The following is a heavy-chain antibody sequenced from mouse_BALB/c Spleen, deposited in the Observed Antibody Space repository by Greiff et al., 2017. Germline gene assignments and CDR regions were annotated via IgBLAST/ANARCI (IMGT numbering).Heavy chain of an antibody. CDR1: GFNIKDTY. D-gene: IGHD2-14*01. J-gene: IGHJ2*01. Sequence: EVQRVESGAELVKPGASVKLSCTASGFNIKDTYMHWVKQRPEQGLEWIGRIDPANGNTKYDPKFQGKATITADTSSNTAYLQLSSLTSEDTAVYYCARTYYRYDGGYFDYWGQGTTLTVSS. CDR2: IDPANGNT. V-gene: IGHV14-3*02. CDR3: ARTYYRYDGGYFDY.